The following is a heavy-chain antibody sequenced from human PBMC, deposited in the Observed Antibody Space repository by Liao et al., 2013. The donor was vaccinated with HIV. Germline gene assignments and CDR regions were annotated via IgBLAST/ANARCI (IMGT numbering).Heavy chain of an antibody. CDR1: GGSIISGSYY. Sequence: QVQLQESGPGLVKPSQTLSLTCTVSGGSIISGSYYWTWIRQPAGKGLEWIGRLFTSGSTNYNPSLKSRVTISLDTSKNHFSLKLNSVTAADTAVYYCTRASSGNFYDSSGYYYESDAFDIWGQGTTVTVSS. CDR2: LFTSGST. V-gene: IGHV4-61*02. CDR3: TRASSGNFYDSSGYYYESDAFDI. J-gene: IGHJ3*02. D-gene: IGHD3-22*01.